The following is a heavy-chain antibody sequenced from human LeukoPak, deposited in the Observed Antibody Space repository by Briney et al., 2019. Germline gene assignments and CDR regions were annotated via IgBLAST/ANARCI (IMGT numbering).Heavy chain of an antibody. J-gene: IGHJ4*02. CDR2: ISSSGSTI. CDR1: GFTFSSYG. V-gene: IGHV3-48*04. D-gene: IGHD5-24*01. Sequence: GGSLRLSCAASGFTFSSYGMTWVRQAPGKGLEWVSYISSSGSTIYYADSVKGRFTISRDNAKNSLYLQMNSLRAQDTAVYYCARERRWLQTYDFDYWGQGTLVTVSS. CDR3: ARERRWLQTYDFDY.